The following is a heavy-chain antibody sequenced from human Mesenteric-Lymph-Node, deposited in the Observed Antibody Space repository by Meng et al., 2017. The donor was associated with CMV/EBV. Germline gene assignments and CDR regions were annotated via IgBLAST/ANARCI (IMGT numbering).Heavy chain of an antibody. CDR2: ISGSGGST. Sequence: SGFTFSSYAMSWVRQAQGKGLEWVSAISGSGGSTYYADSVKGRFTISRDNSKNTLYLQMNSLRAEDTAVYYCAKDQSGSYFYYFDYWGQGTLVTVSS. CDR1: GFTFSSYA. J-gene: IGHJ4*02. CDR3: AKDQSGSYFYYFDY. V-gene: IGHV3-23*01. D-gene: IGHD1-26*01.